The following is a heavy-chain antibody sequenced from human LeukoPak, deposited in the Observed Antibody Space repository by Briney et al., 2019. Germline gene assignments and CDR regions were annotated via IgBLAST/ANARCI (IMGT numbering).Heavy chain of an antibody. CDR2: LSSSGST. V-gene: IGHV4-4*07. CDR1: GGSISNYY. Sequence: PSETLSLTCTVSGGSISNYYWNWIRLPAGKGLEWIGRLSSSGSTNYNPSLRSRVTISADTSKNHFSLKLTSVTAADTAVYYCARDQTYSGSGIYTYFDYWGQGILVTVSS. J-gene: IGHJ4*02. CDR3: ARDQTYSGSGIYTYFDY. D-gene: IGHD3-10*01.